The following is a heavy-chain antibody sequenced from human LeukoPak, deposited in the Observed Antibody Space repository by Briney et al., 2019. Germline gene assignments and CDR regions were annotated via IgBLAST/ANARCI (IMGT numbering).Heavy chain of an antibody. Sequence: GGSLRLSCAVSGFIFSSYWMNWVRQAPGKGLEWVGKKKEDGSEKYYVDSVKGRLTISRDNAKNSTDLQMNSLRAEDTAVYYCARDLDYWGQGTLVTVSS. V-gene: IGHV3-7*01. CDR2: KKEDGSEK. J-gene: IGHJ4*02. CDR3: ARDLDY. CDR1: GFIFSSYW.